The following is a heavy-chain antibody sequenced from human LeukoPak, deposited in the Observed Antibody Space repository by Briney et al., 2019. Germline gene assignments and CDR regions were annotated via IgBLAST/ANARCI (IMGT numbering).Heavy chain of an antibody. CDR1: GFTFSSHW. CDR3: ARGGHWLDP. V-gene: IGHV3-7*01. J-gene: IGHJ5*02. Sequence: GGSLRLSCAGSGFTFSSHWLSWVRQAPGKGLEWVANIKGDGSEYFYGESIEGRFTVSRDNAMNSLFLQMNGLTDDDTAVYYCARGGHWLDPWGQGTLVTVSS. CDR2: IKGDGSEY.